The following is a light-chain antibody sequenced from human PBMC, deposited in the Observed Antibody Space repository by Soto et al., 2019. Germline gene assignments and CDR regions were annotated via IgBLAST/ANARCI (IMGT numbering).Light chain of an antibody. J-gene: IGKJ3*01. V-gene: IGKV1-33*01. CDR1: HDISNY. CDR2: GAS. Sequence: DIQKTQSPSSLSASVGDRVTIYCQASHDISNYLNWYQHKPGKAPKLLIYGASNLETGVPSRFSGSGSGTDFTFTISSLQPEDIATYYCQYCDYLPLFGPGTTVDLK. CDR3: QYCDYLPL.